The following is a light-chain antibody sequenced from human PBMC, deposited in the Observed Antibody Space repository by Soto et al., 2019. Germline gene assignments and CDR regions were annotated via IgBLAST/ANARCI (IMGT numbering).Light chain of an antibody. Sequence: EIVLTQSPGTLSLSPGDRATLSCSSSHSINTSFLAWFQQKPVQAPRLLIYAASTRATGIPDRFSGSAYETDFTLTINRLEPEDSAVYYCQQYASAPSSLGPGTKVDIK. CDR3: QQYASAPSS. CDR1: HSINTSF. J-gene: IGKJ3*01. CDR2: AAS. V-gene: IGKV3-20*01.